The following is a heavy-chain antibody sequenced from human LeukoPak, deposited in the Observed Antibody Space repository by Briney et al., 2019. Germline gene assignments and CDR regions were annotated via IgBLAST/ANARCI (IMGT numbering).Heavy chain of an antibody. CDR2: IYYSGST. CDR3: ARVTGYMIEDYFDY. Sequence: ETLSLTCTVSGYSISSSYYWSWIRQPPGKGLEWIGYIYYSGSTNYKPSLKSRVTISVETSKNQFSLKLRSVTAADTAVHYCARVTGYMIEDYFDYWGQGTLVTVSS. V-gene: IGHV4-61*01. D-gene: IGHD3-22*01. CDR1: GYSISSSYY. J-gene: IGHJ4*02.